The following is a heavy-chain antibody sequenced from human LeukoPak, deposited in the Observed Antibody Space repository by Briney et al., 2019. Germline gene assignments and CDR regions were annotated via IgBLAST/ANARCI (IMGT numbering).Heavy chain of an antibody. CDR2: LYSGGVT. J-gene: IGHJ4*02. D-gene: IGHD6-19*01. CDR1: EFTVSSNY. CDR3: ARDAAVAGKGGFDY. Sequence: PGGSLRLSCAASEFTVSSNYMNWVRQAPGKGLEWVSVLYSGGVTSYADSVKGRFTISRDNSKNTLYLQMSSLRAEDTAVYYCARDAAVAGKGGFDYWGQGTLVTVSS. V-gene: IGHV3-53*01.